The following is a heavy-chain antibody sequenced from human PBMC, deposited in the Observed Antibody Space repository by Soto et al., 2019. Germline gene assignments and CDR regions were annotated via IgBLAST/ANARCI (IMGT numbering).Heavy chain of an antibody. Sequence: GGSLRLSCAASGFTFSSYGMHWVRQAPGKGLEWVAVISYDGSNKYYADSVKGRFTISRDNSKNTLYLQMNSLRAEDTAVYYCAKRGYSYGQDYYFDYWGQGTLVTVSS. D-gene: IGHD5-18*01. CDR2: ISYDGSNK. V-gene: IGHV3-30*18. J-gene: IGHJ4*02. CDR1: GFTFSSYG. CDR3: AKRGYSYGQDYYFDY.